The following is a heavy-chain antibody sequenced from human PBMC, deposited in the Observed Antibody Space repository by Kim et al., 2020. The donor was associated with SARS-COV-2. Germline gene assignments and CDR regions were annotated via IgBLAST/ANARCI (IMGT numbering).Heavy chain of an antibody. Sequence: GGSLRLSCTASGFTFGDYAMSWFRQAPGKGLEWVGFIRSKAYGGTTAYAASVKVRFTISRDDSKIIAYLQMNSLKTEDTDVYYCTRDLDYYGSGSYYYYYSYGMDVWGQGTTVTVS. D-gene: IGHD3-10*01. CDR3: TRDLDYYGSGSYYYYYSYGMDV. J-gene: IGHJ6*02. CDR2: IRSKAYGGTT. CDR1: GFTFGDYA. V-gene: IGHV3-49*03.